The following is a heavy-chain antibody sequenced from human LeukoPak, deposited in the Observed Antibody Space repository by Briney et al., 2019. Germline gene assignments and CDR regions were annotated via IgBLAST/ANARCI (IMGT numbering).Heavy chain of an antibody. V-gene: IGHV3-48*03. Sequence: GGSLRLSCAASGFTFSTYEMDWVRQAPGKGLEWISYIDSNSRTIHYADSVRGRFTISRDNAKNSLYLQMNSLRAVDTAVYYCARDLDPSSSPFPYYFDYWGQGTLVTVSS. J-gene: IGHJ4*02. CDR2: IDSNSRTI. D-gene: IGHD6-6*01. CDR3: ARDLDPSSSPFPYYFDY. CDR1: GFTFSTYE.